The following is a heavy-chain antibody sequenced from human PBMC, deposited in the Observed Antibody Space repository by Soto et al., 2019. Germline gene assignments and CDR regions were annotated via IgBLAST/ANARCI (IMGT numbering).Heavy chain of an antibody. Sequence: GGAMRLSCAASQFTFSDYYVSWIRQAPGKGLEWVSYRSSSGTTTSYSDSVNGRFTISRDNARKSLYLQMNSLRAEDTAVYYCARGPFRGLVVPAAFGYWGQGTLVTVSS. CDR2: RSSSGTTT. D-gene: IGHD2-2*01. CDR1: QFTFSDYY. V-gene: IGHV3-11*01. CDR3: ARGPFRGLVVPAAFGY. J-gene: IGHJ4*02.